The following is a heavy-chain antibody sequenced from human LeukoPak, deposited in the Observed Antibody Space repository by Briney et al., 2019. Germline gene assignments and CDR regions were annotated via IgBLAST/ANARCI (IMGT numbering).Heavy chain of an antibody. CDR1: GYTFTGYY. CDR3: AREGGYSDHDAFDI. CDR2: INTNSGGT. J-gene: IGHJ3*02. Sequence: ASVKVSCKASGYTFTGYYMHWVRQAPGQGLEWMGWINTNSGGTNYAQKFQGRVTMTRDTSISTAYMELSRLRSDDTAVYYCAREGGYSDHDAFDIWGQGTMVTVSS. D-gene: IGHD5-18*01. V-gene: IGHV1-2*02.